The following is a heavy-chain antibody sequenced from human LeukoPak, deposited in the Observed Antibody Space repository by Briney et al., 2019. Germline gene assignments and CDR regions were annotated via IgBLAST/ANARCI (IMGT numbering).Heavy chain of an antibody. CDR2: IYYSGST. J-gene: IGHJ4*02. CDR1: GGSISSHY. CDR3: ARVVGTYDSSGYYYPSYFDY. V-gene: IGHV4-59*11. D-gene: IGHD3-22*01. Sequence: PSETLSLTCTVSGGSISSHYWSWIRQPPGKGLEWIGYIYYSGSTNYNPSLKSRVTISVDTSKNQFSLKLSSVTAADTPVYYCARVVGTYDSSGYYYPSYFDYWGQGTLVTVSS.